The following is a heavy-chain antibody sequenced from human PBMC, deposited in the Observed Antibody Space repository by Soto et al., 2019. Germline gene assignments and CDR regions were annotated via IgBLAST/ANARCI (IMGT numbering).Heavy chain of an antibody. CDR1: GFTFSGSA. CDR2: IRSKANSYAT. D-gene: IGHD6-13*01. J-gene: IGHJ2*01. CDR3: TRPAYIAAAGTTRYFDL. V-gene: IGHV3-73*02. Sequence: EVQLVESGGGLVQPGGSLKLSCAASGFTFSGSAMHWVRQASGKGLEWVGRIRSKANSYATAYAASVKGRFTISRDDSKNTAYLQMNSPKTEDTAVYYCTRPAYIAAAGTTRYFDLWGRGTLVTVSS.